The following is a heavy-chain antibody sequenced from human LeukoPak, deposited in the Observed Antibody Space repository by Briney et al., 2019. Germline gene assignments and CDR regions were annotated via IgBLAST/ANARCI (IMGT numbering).Heavy chain of an antibody. CDR1: GGTFSSYA. J-gene: IGHJ2*01. CDR3: ARDRGTVTSEWLDWYFDL. V-gene: IGHV1-69*13. Sequence: AASVKVSCKASGGTFSSYAISWVRQAPGQGLEWMGGIIPIFGTANYAQKFQGRVTITADESTSTAYMELSSLRSEDTAVYYCARDRGTVTSEWLDWYFDLWGRGTLVTVSS. D-gene: IGHD4-17*01. CDR2: IIPIFGTA.